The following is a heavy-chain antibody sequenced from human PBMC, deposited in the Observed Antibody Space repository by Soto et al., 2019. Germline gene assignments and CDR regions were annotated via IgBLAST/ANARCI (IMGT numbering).Heavy chain of an antibody. CDR2: INAGNGNT. J-gene: IGHJ4*02. CDR3: ARVPYYYYDSSGYTY. D-gene: IGHD3-22*01. CDR1: GYTFASYA. V-gene: IGHV1-3*01. Sequence: ASVKVSCKASGYTFASYAMHWVRQAPRQRLEWMGWINAGNGNTKYSQKFQGRVTITRDTSASTAYMELSSLRSEDTAVYYCARVPYYYYDSSGYTYWGQGTLVTVSS.